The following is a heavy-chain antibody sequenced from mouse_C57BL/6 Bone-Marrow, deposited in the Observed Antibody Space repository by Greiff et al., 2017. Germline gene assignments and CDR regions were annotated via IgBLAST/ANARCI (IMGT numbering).Heavy chain of an antibody. CDR3: ARAGLLGRSFDS. D-gene: IGHD4-1*01. CDR1: GYTFTSYW. V-gene: IGHV1-55*01. CDR2: IYPTSGRT. Sequence: QVQLQQPGAELVKPGASVTMSCKASGYTFTSYWITWVKQRPGQGLEWIGDIYPTSGRTNYTEKFKSKAILTVDTSSNTAYMQLSSLTSEDSAVFFCARAGLLGRSFDSWGQGTTLTVSS. J-gene: IGHJ2*01.